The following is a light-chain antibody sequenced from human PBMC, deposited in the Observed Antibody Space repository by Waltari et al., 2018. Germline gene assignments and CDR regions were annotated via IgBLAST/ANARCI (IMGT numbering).Light chain of an antibody. CDR3: QHHFRLPAT. Sequence: IVLTLSPGTLSLSPGGRATLSCRASQNIGHYSAWYQQKPGQAPRLLIYASSTRAAGIPDRFSGSGSGADFSLTSTRLEPDDFAVYYCQHHFRLPATFGQGTKV. V-gene: IGKV3-20*01. CDR1: QNIGHY. J-gene: IGKJ1*01. CDR2: ASS.